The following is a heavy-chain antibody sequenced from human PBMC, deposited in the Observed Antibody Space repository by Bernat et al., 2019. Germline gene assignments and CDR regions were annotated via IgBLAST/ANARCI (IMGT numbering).Heavy chain of an antibody. CDR2: IYSDGRT. V-gene: IGHV3-53*01. CDR1: DFSVSSNY. J-gene: IGHJ6*02. CDR3: ARDVRVAVAATDYYYGMDV. Sequence: EVQLVESGGGLIQPGGSRRLSCAASDFSVSSNYMSWVRQAPGKGLDWVSIIYSDGRTYYADSVEGRFSISRDNSKNTLYLQMNSLRAEDTAVYYCARDVRVAVAATDYYYGMDVWGQGTTVTVSS. D-gene: IGHD6-19*01.